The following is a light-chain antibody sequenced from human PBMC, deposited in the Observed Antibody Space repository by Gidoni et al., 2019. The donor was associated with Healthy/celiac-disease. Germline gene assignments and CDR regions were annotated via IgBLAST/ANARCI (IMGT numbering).Light chain of an antibody. V-gene: IGKV3-11*01. CDR3: QQRSNWPPYT. CDR1: QSVSR. Sequence: EIVLTQSPATLSLSPGERATLSCRASQSVSRLLIYDASNRATGIPARFSGSGSGTDFTLTISSLEPEDFAVYYCQQRSNWPPYTFGQGTKLEIK. J-gene: IGKJ2*01. CDR2: DAS.